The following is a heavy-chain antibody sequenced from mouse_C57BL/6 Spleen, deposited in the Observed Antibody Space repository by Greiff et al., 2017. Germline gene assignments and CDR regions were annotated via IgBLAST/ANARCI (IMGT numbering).Heavy chain of an antibody. CDR3: AREEFITTVRWYFDV. J-gene: IGHJ1*03. Sequence: VQLQQPGAELVKPGASVKLSCKASGYTFTSYWMHWVKQRPGRGLEWIGRIDPNSGGPTYNEKFKSKATLTVDKPSSTAYMQLSSLTSEDSAVYYCAREEFITTVRWYFDVWGTGTTVTVSS. CDR1: GYTFTSYW. CDR2: IDPNSGGP. V-gene: IGHV1-72*01. D-gene: IGHD1-1*01.